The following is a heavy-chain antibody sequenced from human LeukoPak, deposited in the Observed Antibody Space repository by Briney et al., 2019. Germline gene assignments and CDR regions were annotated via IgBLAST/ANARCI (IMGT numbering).Heavy chain of an antibody. CDR2: ISYDGSKT. Sequence: GRSLRLSCAASGVIFNNYAMHWVRQAPGKGLEWVAVISYDGSKTYCADSVKGRFTISRGNSKYTLYMQMNSLRAEDTAVYYCARASLVGSGTSFDYWGQGTLVTVSS. CDR3: ARASLVGSGTSFDY. CDR1: GVIFNNYA. V-gene: IGHV3-30-3*01. D-gene: IGHD1-1*01. J-gene: IGHJ4*02.